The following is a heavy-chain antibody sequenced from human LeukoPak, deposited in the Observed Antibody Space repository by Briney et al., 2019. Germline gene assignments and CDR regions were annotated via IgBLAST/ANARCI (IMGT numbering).Heavy chain of an antibody. CDR1: GFTFSSYT. V-gene: IGHV3-23*01. J-gene: IGHJ4*02. CDR3: AKDGGLWVSAHWGDS. CDR2: ITTSDGDT. D-gene: IGHD7-27*01. Sequence: GGSLRLSCAASGFTFSSYTMSWVRQAPGKGLEWVSTITTSDGDTYYADSVKGRFTVSRDNSKNTLFLQMNSLRAEDTAVYYCAKDGGLWVSAHWGDSWGRGTLVTVSS.